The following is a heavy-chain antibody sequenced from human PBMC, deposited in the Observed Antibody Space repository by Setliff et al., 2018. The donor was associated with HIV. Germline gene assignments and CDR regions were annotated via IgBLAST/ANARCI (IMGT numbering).Heavy chain of an antibody. V-gene: IGHV3-33*06. CDR2: IWYDGSNK. CDR1: GFTFSSYS. CDR3: AKDHESDYVFDY. J-gene: IGHJ4*02. D-gene: IGHD4-17*01. Sequence: GGSLRLSCAASGFTFSSYSMNWVRQAPGKGLEWVAVIWYDGSNKYYADSVKGRFTISRDNSKNTLYLQMNSLRAEDTAVYYCAKDHESDYVFDYWGQGTLVTVSS.